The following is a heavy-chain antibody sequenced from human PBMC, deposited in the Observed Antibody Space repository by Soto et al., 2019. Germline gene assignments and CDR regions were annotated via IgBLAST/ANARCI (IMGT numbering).Heavy chain of an antibody. J-gene: IGHJ4*02. CDR1: GYSISSSNW. Sequence: NPSETLSLTCAVSGYSISSSNWWGWIRQPPGKGLEWIGYIYYSGSTYYNPSLKSRVTMSVDTSKNQFSLKLSSVTAVDTAVYYCARSPNPEQKGFDYWGQGTLVTVSS. CDR3: ARSPNPEQKGFDY. V-gene: IGHV4-28*01. CDR2: IYYSGST. D-gene: IGHD7-27*01.